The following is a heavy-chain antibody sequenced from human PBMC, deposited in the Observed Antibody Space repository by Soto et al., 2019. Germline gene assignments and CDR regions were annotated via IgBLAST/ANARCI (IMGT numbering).Heavy chain of an antibody. V-gene: IGHV3-74*01. D-gene: IGHD3-10*02. J-gene: IGHJ5*01. Sequence: EVQLVESGGGLVQPGGSLRLSCEASRGAFGDYWMHWVRPAPGKGLVWVSRINRDANDIIYADSVKGRFTASRDNAKNMVFLQMTSLRVEDTAGYYCARDVPHNWVDSWGQGTLVTVSS. CDR3: ARDVPHNWVDS. CDR1: RGAFGDYW. CDR2: INRDANDI.